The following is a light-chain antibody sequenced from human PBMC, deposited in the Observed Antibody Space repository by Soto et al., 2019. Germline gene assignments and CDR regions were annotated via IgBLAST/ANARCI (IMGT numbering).Light chain of an antibody. CDR3: LQDYSYPRT. CDR2: ATS. J-gene: IGKJ1*01. V-gene: IGKV1-6*01. Sequence: AIQMTQSPSSLSASLGDRVTLTCRASQDIRTELGWYQQKPGNAPKLLIYATSILQSGVPSRFSGIGSGTDFTLTISSLQPEDFATYYCLQDYSYPRTFGQGTKVEIK. CDR1: QDIRTE.